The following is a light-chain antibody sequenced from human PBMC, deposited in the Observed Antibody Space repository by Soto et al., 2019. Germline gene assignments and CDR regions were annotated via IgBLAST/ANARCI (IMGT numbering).Light chain of an antibody. CDR1: QAVNTR. CDR3: EYYGTSIT. Sequence: EIVLTQPPSTLSSFPGDRVTLSCRASQAVNTRLAWYQHKPGQAPRLLIYLTSNRAAGIPARFSGSGSGTDFTLTFTRLEPEDFAVYYCEYYGTSITFGGGTKVDIK. V-gene: IGKV3-20*01. CDR2: LTS. J-gene: IGKJ4*01.